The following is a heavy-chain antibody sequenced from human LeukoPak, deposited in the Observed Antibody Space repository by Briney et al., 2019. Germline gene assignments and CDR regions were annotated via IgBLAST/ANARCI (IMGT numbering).Heavy chain of an antibody. CDR2: IYYSGST. V-gene: IGHV4-39*01. CDR3: ATYYYDSSGYFD. Sequence: PSETLSLTCTVSGGSISSSSYYWGWIRQPPGKGLEWTGSIYYSGSTYYNPSLKSRVTISVDTSKNQFSLKLSSVTAADTAVYYCATYYYDSSGYFDWGQGTLVTVSS. CDR1: GGSISSSSYY. J-gene: IGHJ4*02. D-gene: IGHD3-22*01.